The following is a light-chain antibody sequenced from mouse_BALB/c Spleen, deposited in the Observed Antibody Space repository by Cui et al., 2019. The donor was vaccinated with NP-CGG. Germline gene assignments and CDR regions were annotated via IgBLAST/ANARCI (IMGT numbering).Light chain of an antibody. CDR2: GTN. V-gene: IGLV1*01. CDR1: TGAVTTSNY. J-gene: IGLJ1*01. Sequence: QAVVTQESALTTSPGEKVTLTCRSSTGAVTTSNYANWVQEKPDHLFTGLIGGTNNRAPGVPARFSGSMIGDKAALTNTGAQTEDEAIYFCALWYSNHWVFGGGTKLTVL. CDR3: ALWYSNHWV.